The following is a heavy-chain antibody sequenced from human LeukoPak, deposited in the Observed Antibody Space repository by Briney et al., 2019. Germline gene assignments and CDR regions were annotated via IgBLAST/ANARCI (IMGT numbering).Heavy chain of an antibody. CDR2: ITFSSSYI. V-gene: IGHV3-21*01. Sequence: GGSLRLSCAASGFTFSSCNMNWVRQAPGKGLEWVSSITFSSSYIYYADSVKGRFTISRDNAKNSLYLQMDSLRAEDTAVYYCARGREGYNSYDYWGQGTLVTVSS. J-gene: IGHJ4*02. D-gene: IGHD5-24*01. CDR3: ARGREGYNSYDY. CDR1: GFTFSSCN.